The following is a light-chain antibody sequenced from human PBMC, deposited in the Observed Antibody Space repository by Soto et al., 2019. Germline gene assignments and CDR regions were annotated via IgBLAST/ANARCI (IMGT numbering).Light chain of an antibody. CDR3: QQYGSSPLT. CDR2: RAS. CDR1: QSVTSNY. J-gene: IGKJ4*01. V-gene: IGKV3-20*01. Sequence: PEDGATLSCRASQSVTSNYLAWYQQKPGQAPSLLIYRASSRATGIPDRFSGSGSGTDFTLIISRLEPEDFAVYYCQQYGSSPLTFGGGTKVDIK.